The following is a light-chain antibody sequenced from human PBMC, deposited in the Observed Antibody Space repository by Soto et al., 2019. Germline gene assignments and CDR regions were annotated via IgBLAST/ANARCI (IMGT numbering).Light chain of an antibody. V-gene: IGKV3-20*01. J-gene: IGKJ1*01. CDR3: QQHDTSPWT. CDR1: QSISSSY. Sequence: EIVLTQSPGTLSLSPGERVTISCRASQSISSSYLAIAWCQQKPGQPPRLLIYGASSRATGIPDRFSGSGSATDLTLTISRLETDDFAVYYCQQHDTSPWTFGQGTRVEIK. CDR2: GAS.